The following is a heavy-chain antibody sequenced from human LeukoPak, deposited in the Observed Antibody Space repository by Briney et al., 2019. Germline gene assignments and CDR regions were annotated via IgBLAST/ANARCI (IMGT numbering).Heavy chain of an antibody. CDR1: GFTFSSYW. V-gene: IGHV3-49*04. Sequence: GGSLRLSCAASGFTFSSYWMSWVRQAPGKGLEWVGFIRSKVYGGTTEYAASVKVRFTISRDDSKSIAYLQMTSLKTEDAGVYYCTRFTIVGVVDAFDIWGQGTMVTVSS. CDR3: TRFTIVGVVDAFDI. D-gene: IGHD3-3*01. CDR2: IRSKVYGGTT. J-gene: IGHJ3*02.